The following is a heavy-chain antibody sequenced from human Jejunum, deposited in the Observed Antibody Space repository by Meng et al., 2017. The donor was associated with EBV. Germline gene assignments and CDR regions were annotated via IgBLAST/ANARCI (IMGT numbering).Heavy chain of an antibody. V-gene: IGHV4-39*01. J-gene: IGHJ4*02. CDR3: AMGPDYAKCGY. Sequence: QRQEQGQGLGTPAGPRSPSGVAVGGLSSSCVYWGGWGRPPPGQGLGCVGSFCFSDDTYNTPSLKSRVAISADTSKHQSPLIRTSAAAADTAVYYCAMGPDYAKCGYWGQGTLVTVSS. CDR1: GGLSSSCVYW. D-gene: IGHD4-17*01. CDR2: FCFSDDT.